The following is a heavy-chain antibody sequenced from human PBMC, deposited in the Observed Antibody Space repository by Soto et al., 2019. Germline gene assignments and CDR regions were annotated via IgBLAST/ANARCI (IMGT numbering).Heavy chain of an antibody. CDR1: GFTFSSHA. CDR2: ISGSGGST. CDR3: ARALVWRSPSRRFLDF. J-gene: IGHJ4*02. Sequence: EVQLLASGGGLVQPGGSLRLSCAASGFTFSSHAMSWVRQTPGTGLEWVSAISGSGGSTYYADSVKGRFTISRDTSQSSVFLQMNCLRVEYTAVYSCARALVWRSPSRRFLDFWGQGTLVTVSS. V-gene: IGHV3-23*01. D-gene: IGHD3-16*01.